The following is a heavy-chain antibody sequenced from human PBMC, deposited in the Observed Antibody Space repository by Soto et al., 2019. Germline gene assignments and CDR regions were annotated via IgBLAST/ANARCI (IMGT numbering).Heavy chain of an antibody. Sequence: QVQLVQSGAEVRKPGSAVRVSCKASGGTFNMYAMNWVRQAPGQGLEWMAGIIPIFDTPRYSQRFQGRVTITVDESTSTAYMDLTGLRSEDTAIYYCARSIGSGGVIGGFDYWGQGTLVTVAS. CDR1: GGTFNMYA. J-gene: IGHJ4*02. D-gene: IGHD3-16*02. V-gene: IGHV1-69*01. CDR2: IIPIFDTP. CDR3: ARSIGSGGVIGGFDY.